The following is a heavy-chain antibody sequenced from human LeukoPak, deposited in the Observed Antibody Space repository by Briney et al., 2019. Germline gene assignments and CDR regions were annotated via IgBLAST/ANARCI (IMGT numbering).Heavy chain of an antibody. CDR1: GFTFSSYE. CDR3: ARDRYYDFWSGYYTGYYYGMDV. Sequence: PGGSLRLSCAASGFTFSSYEMNRVRQAPGKGLEWVSYISSSGSTIYYADSVKGRFTISRDNAKNSLYLQMNSLRAEDTAVYYCARDRYYDFWSGYYTGYYYGMDVWGQGTTVTASS. V-gene: IGHV3-48*03. D-gene: IGHD3-3*01. CDR2: ISSSGSTI. J-gene: IGHJ6*02.